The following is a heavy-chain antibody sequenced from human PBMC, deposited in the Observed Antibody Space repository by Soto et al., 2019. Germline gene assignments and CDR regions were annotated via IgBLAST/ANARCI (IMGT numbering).Heavy chain of an antibody. CDR1: GFTFRSYA. Sequence: EVQLVESGGGLVQPGGSLRLSCAASGFTFRSYAMHWVRQAPGKGLEYVSAISSNGGSTYYANSVKGRFTISRDNSKNTLYLQMASLRAEDMAVYYCATNYGDYYYYGMDVWGQGTTVTVSS. V-gene: IGHV3-64*01. CDR3: ATNYGDYYYYGMDV. D-gene: IGHD4-17*01. CDR2: ISSNGGST. J-gene: IGHJ6*02.